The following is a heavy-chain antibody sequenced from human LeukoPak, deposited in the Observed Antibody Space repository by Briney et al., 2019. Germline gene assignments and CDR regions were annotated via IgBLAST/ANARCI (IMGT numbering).Heavy chain of an antibody. Sequence: ASVKVSCKASGYTFTSSDINWVRQTAGQGLEWMGWMNPDSGDTGYAPKFQGRVIMTRNTSIRTAYMELSSLTSEDTAAYYCASRTSSGYDYDVFDLWGQGTVVTVSS. CDR1: GYTFTSSD. V-gene: IGHV1-8*01. CDR3: ASRTSSGYDYDVFDL. CDR2: MNPDSGDT. J-gene: IGHJ3*01. D-gene: IGHD5-12*01.